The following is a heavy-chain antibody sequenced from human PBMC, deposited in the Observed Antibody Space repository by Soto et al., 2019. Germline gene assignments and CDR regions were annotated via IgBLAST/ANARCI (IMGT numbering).Heavy chain of an antibody. V-gene: IGHV4-59*01. CDR1: GGSISSYY. J-gene: IGHJ6*02. CDR3: ARNAVDIVATIENYYYGMDV. D-gene: IGHD5-12*01. Sequence: SETLSLTCTVSGGSISSYYWSWIRQPPGKGLEWIGYIYYSGSTNYNPSLKSRVTISVDTSKNQFSLKLSSVTAADTAVYYCARNAVDIVATIENYYYGMDVWGQGTTVTVSS. CDR2: IYYSGST.